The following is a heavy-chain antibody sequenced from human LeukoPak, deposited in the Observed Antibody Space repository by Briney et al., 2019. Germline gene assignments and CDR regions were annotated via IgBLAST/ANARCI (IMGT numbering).Heavy chain of an antibody. CDR2: IIPIFGTA. CDR3: ARATYGGNSLD. Sequence: ASVKVFCKASGGTFSSYAISWVRQAPGQGLEWMGGIIPIFGTANYAQKFQGRVTITANESTSTAYMELSSLRSEDTAVYYCARATYGGNSLDWGQGTLVTVSS. CDR1: GGTFSSYA. V-gene: IGHV1-69*13. D-gene: IGHD4-23*01. J-gene: IGHJ4*02.